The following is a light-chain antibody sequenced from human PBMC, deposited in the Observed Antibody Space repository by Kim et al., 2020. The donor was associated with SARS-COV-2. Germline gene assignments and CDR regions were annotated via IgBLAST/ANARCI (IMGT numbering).Light chain of an antibody. J-gene: IGKJ5*01. Sequence: LPPGETAPLSCRASQSVSRYLAWYQQKPGQAPRLLIYDASNRATGIPARFSGSGSGTDFTLTISSLEPEDFAVYYCHQRSNWPITFGQGTRLEIK. CDR2: DAS. CDR1: QSVSRY. V-gene: IGKV3-11*01. CDR3: HQRSNWPIT.